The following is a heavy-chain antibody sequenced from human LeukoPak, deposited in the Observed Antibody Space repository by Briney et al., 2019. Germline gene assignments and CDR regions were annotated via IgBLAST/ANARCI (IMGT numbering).Heavy chain of an antibody. CDR1: GGSISSYY. V-gene: IGHV4-59*01. Sequence: SETLSLTCTVSGGSISSYYWSWIRQPPGKGLEWIGYILSSESTNYNPSVKSRVTISVDTSKNQFSLKLSSVTAADTAVYYCARTNQISETAFDIWGQGTMVIVSS. J-gene: IGHJ3*02. D-gene: IGHD1-14*01. CDR2: ILSSEST. CDR3: ARTNQISETAFDI.